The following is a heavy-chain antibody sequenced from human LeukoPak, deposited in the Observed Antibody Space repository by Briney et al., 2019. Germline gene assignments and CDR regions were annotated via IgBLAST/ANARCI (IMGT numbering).Heavy chain of an antibody. Sequence: GGSLRLSCAASGFTSSSYSMNWVRQAPGKGLEWVSSISSSSSYIYYADSVKGRFTISRDNAKNSLYLQMNSLRAEDTAVHYCASRGGFDPWGQGTLVTVSS. CDR1: GFTSSSYS. CDR2: ISSSSSYI. J-gene: IGHJ5*02. V-gene: IGHV3-21*01. CDR3: ASRGGFDP.